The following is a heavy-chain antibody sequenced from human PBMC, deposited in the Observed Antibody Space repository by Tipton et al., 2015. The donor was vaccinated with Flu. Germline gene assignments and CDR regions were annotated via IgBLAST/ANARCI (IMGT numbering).Heavy chain of an antibody. CDR2: IYSGEDT. CDR1: GFTFSNYG. Sequence: SLRLSCIASGFTFSNYGMTWVRQAPGKGLEWISVIYSGEDTQYADSVKGRFTISRDNSKNTVYLVMNRLRVEDTAVYYCARDTGGYCTGSSCLPRFDYWGQGALVTVSS. CDR3: ARDTGGYCTGSSCLPRFDY. V-gene: IGHV3-53*01. D-gene: IGHD2-15*01. J-gene: IGHJ4*02.